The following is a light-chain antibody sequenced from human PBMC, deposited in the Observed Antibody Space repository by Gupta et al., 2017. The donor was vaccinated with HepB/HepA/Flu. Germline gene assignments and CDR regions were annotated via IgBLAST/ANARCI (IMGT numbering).Light chain of an antibody. CDR2: GAS. Sequence: EIVLTQSPGTLSLSPGERATLACRASQSVSDSYLAWYQHKPGQAPRLLIYGASSRATAIPDRFSGSGSGTDFTLTISRLEPEDFAVYYCQQYGASPETFGQGTKVVIK. CDR1: QSVSDSY. V-gene: IGKV3-20*01. J-gene: IGKJ1*01. CDR3: QQYGASPET.